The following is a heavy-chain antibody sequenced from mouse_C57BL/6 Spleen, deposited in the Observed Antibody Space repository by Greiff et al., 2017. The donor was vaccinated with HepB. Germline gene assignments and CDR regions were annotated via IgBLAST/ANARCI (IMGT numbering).Heavy chain of an antibody. CDR2: INPNYGTT. J-gene: IGHJ1*03. Sequence: EVKLMESGPELVKPGASVKISCKASGYSFTDYNMNWVKQSNGKSLEWIGVINPNYGTTSYNQKFKGKATLTVDQSSSTAYMQLNSLTSEDSAVYYCAREKNDYAEGYWYFDVWGTGTTVTVSS. D-gene: IGHD2-4*01. CDR3: AREKNDYAEGYWYFDV. CDR1: GYSFTDYN. V-gene: IGHV1-39*01.